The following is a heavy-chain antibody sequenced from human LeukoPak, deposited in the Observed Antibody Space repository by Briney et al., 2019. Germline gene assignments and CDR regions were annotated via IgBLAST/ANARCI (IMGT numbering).Heavy chain of an antibody. Sequence: GGSLRLSCAASGFTFSTYSMNWARQAPGKGLEWVSSISSSSSYIYYADSVKGRFTISRDNAKNSLYLQMNSLRAEDTAVYYCARDFKNSGGEPMDVWGQGTTVTVSS. CDR1: GFTFSTYS. CDR3: ARDFKNSGGEPMDV. CDR2: ISSSSSYI. D-gene: IGHD3-10*01. J-gene: IGHJ6*02. V-gene: IGHV3-21*01.